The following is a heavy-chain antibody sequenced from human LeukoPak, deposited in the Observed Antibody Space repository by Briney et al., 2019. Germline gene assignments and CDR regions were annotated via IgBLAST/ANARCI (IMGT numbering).Heavy chain of an antibody. D-gene: IGHD1-1*01. CDR3: ARHGTIRRRVFYFDY. V-gene: IGHV4-39*01. J-gene: IGHJ4*02. CDR1: GGYISSTSYF. CDR2: IYYSGST. Sequence: SETLSLTCTVSGGYISSTSYFWGWVRQPPGEGLEWIGSIYYSGSTYYNPSLKSRVTISVDTSKNQFSLKLSSVTAADTAVYYCARHGTIRRRVFYFDYWGQGTLVTVSS.